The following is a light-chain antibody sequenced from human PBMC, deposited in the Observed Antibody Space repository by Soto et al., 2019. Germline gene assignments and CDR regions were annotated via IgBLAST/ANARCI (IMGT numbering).Light chain of an antibody. Sequence: EIVMTQSPATLSVSPGERATLSCRASQSVYSNLAWYQQKPGQAPTLLIYGASPRATGIPARFSGSGSGTEFTLTISSLQSEDFAVYYCQQYNNWPRTFGQGTKVEIK. CDR3: QQYNNWPRT. CDR2: GAS. CDR1: QSVYSN. J-gene: IGKJ1*01. V-gene: IGKV3-15*01.